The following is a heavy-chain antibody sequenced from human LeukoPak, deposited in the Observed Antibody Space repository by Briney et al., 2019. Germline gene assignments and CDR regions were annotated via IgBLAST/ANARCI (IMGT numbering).Heavy chain of an antibody. J-gene: IGHJ4*02. CDR1: GETFSGYH. CDR3: ARAQGAVAIDY. CDR2: INQSGDT. D-gene: IGHD6-19*01. Sequence: PSETLSLTCAVYGETFSGYHWTWIRQPPGRGLEWIGEINQSGDTNHNPSLKSRVILSVDTSKNQFSLRLTSVTAADTAMYYCARAQGAVAIDYWGQGTPVTVSS. V-gene: IGHV4-34*01.